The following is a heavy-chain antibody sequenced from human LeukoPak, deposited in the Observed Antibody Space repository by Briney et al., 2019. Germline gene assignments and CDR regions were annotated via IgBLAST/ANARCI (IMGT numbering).Heavy chain of an antibody. Sequence: GGSLRLSCAASGFTFSSYAMSWVRQAPGKGLEWVSAIIGSGGSTYYADSVKGRFTISRDNSQNTLCLQMNSLKAEDTAVYYCAKICFGIAVAVRSISLDYWGQGTLVTVSS. V-gene: IGHV3-23*01. CDR2: IIGSGGST. D-gene: IGHD6-19*01. CDR3: AKICFGIAVAVRSISLDY. J-gene: IGHJ4*02. CDR1: GFTFSSYA.